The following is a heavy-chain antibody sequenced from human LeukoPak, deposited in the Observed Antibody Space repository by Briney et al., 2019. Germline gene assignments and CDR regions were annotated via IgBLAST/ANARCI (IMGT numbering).Heavy chain of an antibody. CDR3: ARGKGEATPLGY. Sequence: ASVKVSCKASGYTFTGYYMHWVRQAPGQGLAWMGWINPNSGDTNYAQKFQGRVTMTRDTSISTAYMELSRLRSDDTAVYYCARGKGEATPLGYWGQGTLVTVSS. CDR2: INPNSGDT. CDR1: GYTFTGYY. J-gene: IGHJ4*02. V-gene: IGHV1-2*02. D-gene: IGHD3-16*01.